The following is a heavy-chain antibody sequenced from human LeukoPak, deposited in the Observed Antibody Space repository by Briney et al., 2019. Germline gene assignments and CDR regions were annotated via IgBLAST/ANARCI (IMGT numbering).Heavy chain of an antibody. Sequence: WGSLRLSCAASGFTCSSYWMSWVRQAPGKGLEWVANIKQDGSEKYYVDSVKGRLTMSTDNAKTSLYLQMNRLRAEDTAVYYCASVEAHANDYWGQGTLVTVSS. V-gene: IGHV3-7*01. J-gene: IGHJ4*02. D-gene: IGHD3-3*01. CDR1: GFTCSSYW. CDR3: ASVEAHANDY. CDR2: IKQDGSEK.